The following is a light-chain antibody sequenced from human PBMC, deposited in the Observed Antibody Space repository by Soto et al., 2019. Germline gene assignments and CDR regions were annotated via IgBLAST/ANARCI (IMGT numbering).Light chain of an antibody. V-gene: IGKV1-5*03. CDR2: KAS. J-gene: IGKJ1*01. CDR3: QQYNNNYPT. Sequence: DIQMTQSPSTLSASVGDRVTITCRASQSISSWLAWYQQKPGKAPNLLIYKASTLESGVPSRFSGSGSGTEFTLTISSLQPDDFATYYCQQYNNNYPTFGQGTKVEVK. CDR1: QSISSW.